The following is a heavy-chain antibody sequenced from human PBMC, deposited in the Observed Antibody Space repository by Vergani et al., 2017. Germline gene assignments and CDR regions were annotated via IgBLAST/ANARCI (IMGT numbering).Heavy chain of an antibody. CDR1: GGSISSGDYY. CDR2: IYYSGGT. J-gene: IGHJ6*02. Sequence: QVQLQESGPGLVKPSQTLSLTCTVSGGSISSGDYYWSWIRQPPGKGLEWIGYIYYSGGTYYNPSLKSRVTISVDTSKNQFSLKLSSVTAADTAVYYCARAYYYDRSGYYLYYYYGMDVWGQGTTVTVSS. D-gene: IGHD3-22*01. CDR3: ARAYYYDRSGYYLYYYYGMDV. V-gene: IGHV4-30-4*08.